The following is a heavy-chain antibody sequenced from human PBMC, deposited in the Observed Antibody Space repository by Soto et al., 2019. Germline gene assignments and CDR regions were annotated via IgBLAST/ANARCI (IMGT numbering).Heavy chain of an antibody. CDR2: IYYSGST. Sequence: QVQLQESGPGLVKPSETLSLTCTVSGGSVSSGSYYWSWIRQPPGKGLEWIGYIYYSGSTNYNPSLKSRVTISVDTSKTQFSLKLSSVTAADTAVYYCARVGIQLWFGFDYWGQGTLVTVSS. CDR1: GGSVSSGSYY. J-gene: IGHJ4*02. CDR3: ARVGIQLWFGFDY. D-gene: IGHD5-18*01. V-gene: IGHV4-61*01.